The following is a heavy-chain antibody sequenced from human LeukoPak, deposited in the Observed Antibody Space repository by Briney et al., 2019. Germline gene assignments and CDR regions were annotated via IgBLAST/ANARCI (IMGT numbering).Heavy chain of an antibody. D-gene: IGHD2-2*01. V-gene: IGHV4-59*01. Sequence: SETLSLTCTVSGGSIDSYYWSWIRQPPGKGLEWIGYIYYTGSTEYHPSLKSRVTISLDTSKNQFSLKLTSVTAADTAVYYCARVYQSAEYYFDYWGQGNLVSVSS. CDR2: IYYTGST. CDR1: GGSIDSYY. CDR3: ARVYQSAEYYFDY. J-gene: IGHJ4*02.